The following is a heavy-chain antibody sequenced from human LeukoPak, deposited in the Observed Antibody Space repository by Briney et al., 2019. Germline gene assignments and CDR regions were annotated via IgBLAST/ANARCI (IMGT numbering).Heavy chain of an antibody. CDR2: TYYRSKWYN. Sequence: SQTLSLTCAISGDSVSTNSAAWNWIRQSPSRGLEWLGRTYYRSKWYNDYAVSVKSRITINPDTSKNQFSLQLNSVTPEDTAVYYCARGGDYGDYYHYYYMDVWGKGTTVTVSS. CDR1: GDSVSTNSAA. CDR3: ARGGDYGDYYHYYYMDV. J-gene: IGHJ6*03. V-gene: IGHV6-1*01. D-gene: IGHD4-17*01.